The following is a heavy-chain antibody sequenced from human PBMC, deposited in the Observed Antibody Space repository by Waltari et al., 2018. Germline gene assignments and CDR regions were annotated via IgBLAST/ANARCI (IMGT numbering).Heavy chain of an antibody. CDR1: GCTFTDYY. J-gene: IGHJ3*02. CDR3: ATVEMATILKRPDAFDI. D-gene: IGHD5-12*01. V-gene: IGHV1-69-2*01. Sequence: EVQLVQSGAEVKKPGATVKISCKASGCTFTDYYMHWVQQAPGKGLEWMGRVDPEDGETIYAEKFQGRVTITADTSTDTAYMELSSLRSEDTAVYYCATVEMATILKRPDAFDIWGQGTMVTVSS. CDR2: VDPEDGET.